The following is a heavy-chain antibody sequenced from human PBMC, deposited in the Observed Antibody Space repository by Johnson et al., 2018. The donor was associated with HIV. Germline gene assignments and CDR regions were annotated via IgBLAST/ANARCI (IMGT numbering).Heavy chain of an antibody. V-gene: IGHV3-15*01. Sequence: MQLVESGGGLVKPGGSLRLSCAASGMTFSDLWMNWVRQAPGKGLEWVGRIRSKTAGGTIEYAAPVQGRFTISRDDSKDTLYLQMNSLKIEDTAVYYCSTDHPTAPLFVMNAFDIWGQGTMVTVSS. CDR3: STDHPTAPLFVMNAFDI. CDR2: IRSKTAGGTI. CDR1: GMTFSDLW. J-gene: IGHJ3*02. D-gene: IGHD3-16*02.